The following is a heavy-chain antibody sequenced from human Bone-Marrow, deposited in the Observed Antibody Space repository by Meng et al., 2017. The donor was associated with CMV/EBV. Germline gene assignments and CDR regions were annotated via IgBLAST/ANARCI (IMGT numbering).Heavy chain of an antibody. CDR3: ARDGLVEYQRKGAFDI. J-gene: IGHJ3*02. Sequence: SETLSLTCAVSGGSISSSNWWSWVRQPPGKGLEWIGEIYHSGSTNYNPSLKSRVTISVDKSKNQFSLKLSSVTAADTAVYYCARDGLVEYQRKGAFDIWGQGTMVTVSS. CDR1: GGSISSSNW. D-gene: IGHD2-2*01. V-gene: IGHV4-4*02. CDR2: IYHSGST.